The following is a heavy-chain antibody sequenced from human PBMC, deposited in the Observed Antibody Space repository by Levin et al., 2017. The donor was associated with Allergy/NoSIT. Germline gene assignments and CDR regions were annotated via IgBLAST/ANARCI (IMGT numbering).Heavy chain of an antibody. CDR2: ISGSGGST. D-gene: IGHD3-10*01. V-gene: IGHV3-23*01. J-gene: IGHJ4*02. CDR3: AKDIKSGYYGSGSGYFDY. Sequence: GGSLRLSCAASGFTFSSYAMSGVRQAPGKGLEWVSAISGSGGSTYYADSVKGRFTISRDNSKNTLYLQMNSLRAEDTAVYYCAKDIKSGYYGSGSGYFDYWGQGTLVTVSS. CDR1: GFTFSSYA.